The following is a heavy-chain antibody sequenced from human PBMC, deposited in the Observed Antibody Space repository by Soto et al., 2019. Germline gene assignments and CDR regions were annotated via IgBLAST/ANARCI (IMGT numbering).Heavy chain of an antibody. CDR3: ARGAPVVNDY. CDR2: IYNSGST. D-gene: IGHD3-22*01. CDR1: GGSISSGGYS. V-gene: IGHV4-30-2*01. Sequence: QLQLKESGSGLVKPSQTLSLTCAVSGGSISSGGYSWSWIRQPPGKGLEWTGYIYNSGSTYYNPSRKSRVTISVDRSKNQFAMKLSSVTAADTAVYYCARGAPVVNDYWGQGTLVTVSS. J-gene: IGHJ4*02.